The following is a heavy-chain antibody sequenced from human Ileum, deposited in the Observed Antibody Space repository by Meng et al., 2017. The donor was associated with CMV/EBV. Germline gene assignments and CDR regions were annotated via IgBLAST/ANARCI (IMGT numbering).Heavy chain of an antibody. D-gene: IGHD2-2*01. CDR3: ARASRRSIVLVPAASDV. CDR2: IYYFGST. CDR1: GGSISSSNYY. J-gene: IGHJ6*02. V-gene: IGHV4-39*07. Sequence: GSLRLSCTVSGGSISSSNYYWGWIRQPPGKGLEWIGSIYYFGSTYYNPSLKSRVTISGDTSKNQFSLNLSSVTAADTAVYFCARASRRSIVLVPAASDVWGQGTTVTVSS.